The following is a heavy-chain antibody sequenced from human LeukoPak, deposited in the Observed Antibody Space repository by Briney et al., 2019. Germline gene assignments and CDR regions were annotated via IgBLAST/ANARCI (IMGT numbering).Heavy chain of an antibody. CDR3: AKGGRDDYVWGSYRPHAGYYFDY. CDR2: ISGSGGST. Sequence: QAGGSLRFSCAASGFTFSSYAMSWVRQAPGKGLEWVSAISGSGGSTYYADSVKGRFTISRDNSKNTLYLQMNSLRAEDTAVYYCAKGGRDDYVWGSYRPHAGYYFDYWGQGTLVTVSS. V-gene: IGHV3-23*01. D-gene: IGHD3-16*02. J-gene: IGHJ4*02. CDR1: GFTFSSYA.